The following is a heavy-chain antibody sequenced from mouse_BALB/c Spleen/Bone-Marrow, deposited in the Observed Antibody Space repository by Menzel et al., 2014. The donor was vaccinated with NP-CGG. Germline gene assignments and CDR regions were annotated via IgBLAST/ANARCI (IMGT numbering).Heavy chain of an antibody. V-gene: IGHV14-3*02. CDR1: GFNIKDTY. J-gene: IGHJ2*01. CDR2: IDPANGNT. D-gene: IGHD1-2*01. Sequence: EVQLQESGAELVKPGASVKLSCTASGFNIKDTYMHWVKQRPEQGLEWIGRIDPANGNTKYDPKFQGKATITADTSSNTAYLQLSSLTSEDTAVYYCARYYYGYYFDYWGRGTTLTVSS. CDR3: ARYYYGYYFDY.